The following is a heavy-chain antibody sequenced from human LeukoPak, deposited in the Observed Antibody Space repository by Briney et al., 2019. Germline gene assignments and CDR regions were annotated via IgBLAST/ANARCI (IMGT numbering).Heavy chain of an antibody. CDR2: IWYDGRNK. Sequence: GGSLRLSCAASGFTFSSYGMHWVRQAPGKGLEWVAIIWYDGRNKYYADSVKGRSTISRDDSKNTLYLQMNSLRAEDTAVYYCAKFDTAMVRRGDYFDYWGQGTLVTVSS. J-gene: IGHJ4*02. CDR3: AKFDTAMVRRGDYFDY. D-gene: IGHD5-18*01. V-gene: IGHV3-33*06. CDR1: GFTFSSYG.